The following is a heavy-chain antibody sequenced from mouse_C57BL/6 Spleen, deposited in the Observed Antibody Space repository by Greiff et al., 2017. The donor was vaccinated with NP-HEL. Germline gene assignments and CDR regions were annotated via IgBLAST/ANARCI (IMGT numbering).Heavy chain of an antibody. Sequence: EVHLVESGGGLVKPGGSLKLSCAASGFTFSDYGMHWVRQAPEKGLEWVAYISSGSSTIYYADTVKGRSTITRDKSKITLYMQMTSLRSEDTAMYYCARYRGPYAMDYWGQGTSVTVSS. CDR1: GFTFSDYG. CDR2: ISSGSSTI. J-gene: IGHJ4*01. V-gene: IGHV5-17*01. CDR3: ARYRGPYAMDY.